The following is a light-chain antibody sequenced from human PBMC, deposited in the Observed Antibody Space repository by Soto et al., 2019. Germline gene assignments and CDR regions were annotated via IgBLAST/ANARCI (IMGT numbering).Light chain of an antibody. CDR2: CAS. V-gene: IGKV3-20*01. Sequence: EIVLSQSPGTLSLSPGERATLSCRASQRIADTYLAWYQHKPRQAHRLLIYCASSRATGIPERFSGSGSETDLTLTISGLESEGFAVYYCQHYGSSPPVTFGQGTRVDLK. J-gene: IGKJ1*01. CDR3: QHYGSSPPVT. CDR1: QRIADTY.